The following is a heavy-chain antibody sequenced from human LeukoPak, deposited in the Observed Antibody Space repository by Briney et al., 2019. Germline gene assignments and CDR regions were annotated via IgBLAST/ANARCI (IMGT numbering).Heavy chain of an antibody. V-gene: IGHV3-48*03. CDR2: ISSSGSTI. CDR3: AELGIAMIGGV. CDR1: GFTFSSYE. J-gene: IGHJ6*04. Sequence: GGSLRLSCAASGFTFSSYEMNWVRQAPGKGLEWVSYISSSGSTIYYADSVKGRFTIYRNNAKNSLYMQMNSLRAEDTAVYYCAELGIAMIGGVWGKGTTVTISS. D-gene: IGHD3-10*02.